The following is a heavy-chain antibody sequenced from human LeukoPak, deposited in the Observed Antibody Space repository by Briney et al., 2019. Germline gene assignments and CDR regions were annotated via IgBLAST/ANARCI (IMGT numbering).Heavy chain of an antibody. CDR1: GFTFSSYG. CDR2: IRYDGSNK. J-gene: IGHJ4*02. Sequence: GGSLRLSCAASGFTFSSYGMHWVRQAPGKGLEWVVFIRYDGSNKYYADSVKGRFTVSRDNSKNTLYPQMNSLRAEDTAVYYCAKSVTIFGVVTTIDFDYWGQGTLVTVSS. CDR3: AKSVTIFGVVTTIDFDY. V-gene: IGHV3-30*02. D-gene: IGHD3-3*01.